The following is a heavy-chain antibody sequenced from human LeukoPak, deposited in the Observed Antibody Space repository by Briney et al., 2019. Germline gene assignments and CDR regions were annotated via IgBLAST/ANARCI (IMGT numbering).Heavy chain of an antibody. J-gene: IGHJ5*02. CDR2: IYPGDSDT. V-gene: IGHV5-51*01. Sequence: GESLKISCKGSGYSFTSYLIGLVRQMPGKRLEWMGIIYPGDSDTRYTRYSPSFQAQVTISADKSITTAYLQWSSRKASDTAMYYCARHKVESERYSWFDPWGQGTLVTVSS. CDR3: ARHKVESERYSWFDP. D-gene: IGHD1-1*01. CDR1: GYSFTSYL.